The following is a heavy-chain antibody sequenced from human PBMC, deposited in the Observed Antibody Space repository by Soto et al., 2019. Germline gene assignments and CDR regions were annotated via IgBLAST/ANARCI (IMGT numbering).Heavy chain of an antibody. CDR3: VKGTTHIVVVPAANFAWFDP. CDR1: GFTFSSYG. Sequence: PGGSLRLSCAASGFTFSSYGMHRVRQAPGKGLEYVSAISSNGGSTYYADSVKGRFTISRDNSKNTLYLQMSSLRAEDTAVYYCVKGTTHIVVVPAANFAWFDPWGQGTLVTVSS. V-gene: IGHV3-64D*06. J-gene: IGHJ5*02. D-gene: IGHD2-2*01. CDR2: ISSNGGST.